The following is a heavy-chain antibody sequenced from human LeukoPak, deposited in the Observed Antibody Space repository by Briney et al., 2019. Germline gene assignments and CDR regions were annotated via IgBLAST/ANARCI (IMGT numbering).Heavy chain of an antibody. V-gene: IGHV1-46*01. J-gene: IGHJ5*02. CDR2: INPSGGST. CDR3: ARDKLDCTNGVCMSNWFGP. Sequence: ASVKVSCKASGHTFTSCYMHWVRQAPGQGLEWMGIINPSGGSTSYAQKFQGRVTMTRDTSTSTVYMELSSLRSEDTAVYYCARDKLDCTNGVCMSNWFGPWCQGTLVTVSS. D-gene: IGHD2-8*01. CDR1: GHTFTSCY.